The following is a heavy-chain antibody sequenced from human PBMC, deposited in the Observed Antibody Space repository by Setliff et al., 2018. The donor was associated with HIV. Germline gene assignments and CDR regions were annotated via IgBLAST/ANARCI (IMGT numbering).Heavy chain of an antibody. CDR3: ARHDGGGWYVRVLATSFDY. D-gene: IGHD6-19*01. Sequence: SETLSLTCTVSGDSISGNYYWAWIRQPPGKGLEWIGSMYYSGSTYQNLSLKRRVTISVDMSKNQFSLKLSSVTAADTAVYYCARHDGGGWYVRVLATSFDYWGQGTLVTVSS. V-gene: IGHV4-39*01. J-gene: IGHJ4*02. CDR2: MYYSGST. CDR1: GDSISGNYY.